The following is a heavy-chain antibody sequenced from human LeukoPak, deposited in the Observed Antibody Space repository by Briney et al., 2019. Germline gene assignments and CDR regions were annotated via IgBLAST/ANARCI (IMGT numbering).Heavy chain of an antibody. CDR2: IYYSGST. CDR1: GGSISSGGYY. V-gene: IGHV4-31*03. Sequence: SETLSLTCTVSGGSISSGGYYWSWIRQHPGKGLEWIGYIYYSGSTYYNPSLKSRVTISVDTSKNQFSLKLSSVTAADTAVYYCARASYGGNSGTLFYFDYWGQGTLVTVSS. J-gene: IGHJ4*02. D-gene: IGHD4-23*01. CDR3: ARASYGGNSGTLFYFDY.